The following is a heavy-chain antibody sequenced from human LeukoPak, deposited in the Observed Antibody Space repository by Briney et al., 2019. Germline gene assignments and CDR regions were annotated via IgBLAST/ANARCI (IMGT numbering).Heavy chain of an antibody. J-gene: IGHJ4*02. CDR1: GFTFSGYW. V-gene: IGHV3-74*01. D-gene: IGHD1-14*01. CDR3: ARDRVNLDY. Sequence: PGGSLRLSCAASGFTFSGYWMHWVRQAPGKGLVWVSRINGDGSSTGYADSVKGRFTISRDNAKNTLYLQMNSLRAEDTAVYYCARDRVNLDYWGQGTLVPVSS. CDR2: INGDGSST.